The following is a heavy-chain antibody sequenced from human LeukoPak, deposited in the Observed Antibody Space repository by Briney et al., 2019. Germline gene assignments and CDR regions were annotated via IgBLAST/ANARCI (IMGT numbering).Heavy chain of an antibody. CDR1: GGTFSSYA. J-gene: IGHJ5*02. V-gene: IGHV1-69*05. CDR3: ARDVTEKYCSSTSCWGPGWFDP. CDR2: IIPIFGTA. D-gene: IGHD2-2*01. Sequence: SVKVSCKASGGTFSSYAISWVRQAPGQGLEWMGGIIPIFGTANYAQKFQGRVTITTDESTSTAYMELSSLRSEDTAVYYCARDVTEKYCSSTSCWGPGWFDPWGQGTLVTVSS.